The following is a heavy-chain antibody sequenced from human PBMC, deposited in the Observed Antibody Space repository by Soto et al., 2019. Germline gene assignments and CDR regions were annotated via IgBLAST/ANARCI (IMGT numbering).Heavy chain of an antibody. CDR1: GYSFTSYW. V-gene: IGHV5-10-1*01. D-gene: IGHD4-17*01. J-gene: IGHJ6*02. CDR2: IDPSDSYT. Sequence: GESLKISCKGSGYSFTSYWISWVRQMPGKGLEWMGRIDPSDSYTNYSPSFQGHVTISADKSISTAYLQWSSLKASDTAMYYCARHVYGDYEAAPHQYYYYYGMDVWGQGTTVTVSS. CDR3: ARHVYGDYEAAPHQYYYYYGMDV.